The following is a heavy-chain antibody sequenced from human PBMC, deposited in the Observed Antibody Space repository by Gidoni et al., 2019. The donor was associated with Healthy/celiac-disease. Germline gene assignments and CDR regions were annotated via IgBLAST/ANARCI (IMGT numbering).Heavy chain of an antibody. CDR2: IKQDGSEK. V-gene: IGHV3-7*01. Sequence: EVQLVESGGGLVQPGGTLSLSCAASGFTFRSYWMSWVRQAPGKGLEWVANIKQDGSEKYYVDAVKGRFTISRDNAKNSLYLQMNSRRAEDTAVYYCARDTAEKIYNWFDPWGQGTLVTVSS. J-gene: IGHJ5*02. CDR3: ARDTAEKIYNWFDP. CDR1: GFTFRSYW. D-gene: IGHD2-15*01.